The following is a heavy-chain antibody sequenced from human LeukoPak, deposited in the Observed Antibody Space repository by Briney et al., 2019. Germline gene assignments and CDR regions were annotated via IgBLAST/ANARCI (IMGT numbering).Heavy chain of an antibody. CDR3: ARGRSELWFGELLSNWFDP. J-gene: IGHJ5*02. V-gene: IGHV1-8*01. CDR2: MNPNSGNT. CDR1: GYTFTSYD. Sequence: ASVKVSCKASGYTFTSYDINWVRQATGQGLEWMGWMNPNSGNTGYAQKFQGRVTMTRNTSISTACMELSSLRSEDTAVYYCARGRSELWFGELLSNWFDPWGQGTLVTVSS. D-gene: IGHD3-10*01.